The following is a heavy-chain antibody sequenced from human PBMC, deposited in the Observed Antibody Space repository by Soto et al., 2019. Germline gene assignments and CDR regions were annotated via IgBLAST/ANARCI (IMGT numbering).Heavy chain of an antibody. CDR2: INAGNGNT. CDR3: ARTSYDFWSGRDAFDI. Sequence: QVQLVQSGAEVKKPGASVKVSCKASGYTFTSYAMHWVRQAPGHRLEWMGWINAGNGNTKYSQKFQGRVTITRDTSASTSYMELISLRSEDTAVYYCARTSYDFWSGRDAFDIWGQVTMVTVSS. CDR1: GYTFTSYA. V-gene: IGHV1-3*01. J-gene: IGHJ3*02. D-gene: IGHD3-3*01.